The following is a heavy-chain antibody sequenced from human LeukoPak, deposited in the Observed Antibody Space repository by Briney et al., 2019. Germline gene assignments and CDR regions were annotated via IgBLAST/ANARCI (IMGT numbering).Heavy chain of an antibody. CDR1: DFTVSSNY. CDR3: ARAPHSGSYYFDY. Sequence: GGSLRLSCAAPDFTVSSNYMSWVRQAPGKGLEWVSVLYAGGSTYYADSVKGRFTISRDNSKNTLYLQMNSLRAEDTAVYYCARAPHSGSYYFDYWGQGTLVTVSS. CDR2: LYAGGST. J-gene: IGHJ4*02. D-gene: IGHD1-26*01. V-gene: IGHV3-53*01.